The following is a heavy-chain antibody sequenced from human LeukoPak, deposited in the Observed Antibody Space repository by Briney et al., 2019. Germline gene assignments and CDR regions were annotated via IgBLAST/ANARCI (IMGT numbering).Heavy chain of an antibody. CDR3: ARVVAAATYYFDY. V-gene: IGHV4-59*01. J-gene: IGHJ4*02. Sequence: SETLSLTCTVSGGSIRTYYWSWIRQSPGKGLEWIGSIYYIGSTKYNPSLKSRVTISADTSKNQFSLKLTSVTAADTAVYFCARVVAAATYYFDYWGQGTLVTVSS. CDR1: GGSIRTYY. D-gene: IGHD6-13*01. CDR2: IYYIGST.